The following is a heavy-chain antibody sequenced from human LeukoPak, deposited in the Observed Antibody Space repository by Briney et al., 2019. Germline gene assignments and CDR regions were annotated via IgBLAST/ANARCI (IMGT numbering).Heavy chain of an antibody. Sequence: ASVKVSCKASGYTFTGYYMHWVRQAPGQGLEWMGWINPNSGGTNYAQKFQGRVTMTRDTSISTAYMELSRLRSDDTAVCYCARVRITMIAVDYWGQGTLVTVSS. CDR2: INPNSGGT. J-gene: IGHJ4*02. V-gene: IGHV1-2*02. CDR1: GYTFTGYY. D-gene: IGHD3-22*01. CDR3: ARVRITMIAVDY.